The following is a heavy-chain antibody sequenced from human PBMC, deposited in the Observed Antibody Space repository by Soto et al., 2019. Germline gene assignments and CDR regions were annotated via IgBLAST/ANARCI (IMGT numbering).Heavy chain of an antibody. Sequence: GGSLRLSCAASGFTFSNAWMNWVRQAPGKGLEWVGRIKSKTDGGTTDYAAPVKGRFTISRDDSKNTLYLQMNSLKTEDTAVYYCTTSNYDFWSGYYTGDYYYYYYGMDVWGQGTTVTVSS. D-gene: IGHD3-3*01. CDR1: GFTFSNAW. J-gene: IGHJ6*02. V-gene: IGHV3-15*07. CDR2: IKSKTDGGTT. CDR3: TTSNYDFWSGYYTGDYYYYYYGMDV.